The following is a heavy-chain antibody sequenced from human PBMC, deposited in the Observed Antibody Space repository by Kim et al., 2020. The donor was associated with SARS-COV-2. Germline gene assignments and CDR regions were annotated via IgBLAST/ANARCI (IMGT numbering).Heavy chain of an antibody. CDR3: ARDRPDWSGQTDAFDI. CDR2: IIPIFGTA. J-gene: IGHJ3*02. Sequence: SVKVSCKASGGTFSSYAISWVRQAPGQGLEWMGGIIPIFGTANYAQKFQGRVTITADESTSTAYMELSSLRSEDTAVYYCARDRPDWSGQTDAFDIWGQGTMVTVSS. V-gene: IGHV1-69*13. D-gene: IGHD3-3*01. CDR1: GGTFSSYA.